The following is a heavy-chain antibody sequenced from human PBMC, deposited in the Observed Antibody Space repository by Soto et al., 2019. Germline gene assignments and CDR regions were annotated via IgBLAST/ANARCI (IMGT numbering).Heavy chain of an antibody. Sequence: GGSLSLSCAASGFTFSSYSMNWVRQAPGKGLEWVSSISSSSYIYYADSVKGRFTISRDNAKNSLYLQMNSLRAEDTAVYYCARDGNCSSTSCYEYYYYYMDVWGKGTTVTVSS. CDR1: GFTFSSYS. D-gene: IGHD2-2*03. CDR3: ARDGNCSSTSCYEYYYYYMDV. CDR2: ISSSSYI. J-gene: IGHJ6*03. V-gene: IGHV3-21*01.